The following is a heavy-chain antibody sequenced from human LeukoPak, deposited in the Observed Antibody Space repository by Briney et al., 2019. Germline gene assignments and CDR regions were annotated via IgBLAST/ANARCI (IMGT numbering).Heavy chain of an antibody. D-gene: IGHD2-8*01. V-gene: IGHV3-20*04. CDR1: GFTFDDYG. J-gene: IGHJ4*02. CDR2: INRNGGST. CDR3: ARGFRNGPFDC. Sequence: GGSLRLSCEATGFTFDDYGMSWVRQPPGKGLEWVSGINRNGGSTDYADSVKGRFTISRDNAKNSHFLQMNSLRVEDTALYYCARGFRNGPFDCWGQGTLVTVSS.